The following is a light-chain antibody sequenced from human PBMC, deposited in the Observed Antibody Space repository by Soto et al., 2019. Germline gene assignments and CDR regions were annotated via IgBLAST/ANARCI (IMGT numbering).Light chain of an antibody. CDR1: QGISSY. CDR3: QQYNSFPWT. Sequence: DIQLTQSPSFLSASVGDRVTITCRASQGISSYLVWYQQKPGKAPNLLIYAASTLQSGVPSRFSGSGSGTEFTLTISSLQPEDFATYYCQQYNSFPWTFGQGTKVDIK. J-gene: IGKJ1*01. CDR2: AAS. V-gene: IGKV1-9*01.